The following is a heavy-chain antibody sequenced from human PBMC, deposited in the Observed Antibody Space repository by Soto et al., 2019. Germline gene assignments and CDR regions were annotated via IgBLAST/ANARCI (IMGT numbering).Heavy chain of an antibody. CDR2: IYYSGST. D-gene: IGHD3-22*01. CDR3: ARNYYDSSGYYYPQWYFDY. J-gene: IGHJ4*02. V-gene: IGHV4-39*01. CDR1: GGSISSSSYY. Sequence: QLQLQESGPGLVKPSETLSLTCTVSGGSISSSSYYWGWIRQPPGKGREWIGSIYYSGSTYYNPSLKSRVTISVDTSKNQFSLKLSSVTAADTAVYYCARNYYDSSGYYYPQWYFDYWGQGTLVTVSS.